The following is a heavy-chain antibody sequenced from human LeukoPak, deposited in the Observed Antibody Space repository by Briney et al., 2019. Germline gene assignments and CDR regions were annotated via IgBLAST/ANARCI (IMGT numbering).Heavy chain of an antibody. Sequence: PGGSLRLSCGASGFTFSSYSMNWVRQAPGKGLEWVSSISSSSSYIYYADSLKGRFTISRDNAKNSLYLQMNSLRAEDTAVYYCARGGEEGYPTLADWFDPWGQGTLVTVSS. J-gene: IGHJ5*02. CDR1: GFTFSSYS. CDR3: ARGGEEGYPTLADWFDP. D-gene: IGHD5-24*01. CDR2: ISSSSSYI. V-gene: IGHV3-21*01.